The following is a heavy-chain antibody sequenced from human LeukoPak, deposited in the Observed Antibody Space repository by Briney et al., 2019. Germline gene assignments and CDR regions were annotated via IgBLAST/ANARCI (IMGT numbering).Heavy chain of an antibody. CDR1: GGSISSNSYY. CDR2: IYYSGST. Sequence: PSETLSLTCTVSGGSISSNSYYWGWIRQPPGKGLEWIGSIYYSGSTYYNPSFKSRVTISVDTSKNHFFLKLSPVTAADTAVYYCARHRYYYRSGSYYGAPYYMDVWGKGTTVTISS. J-gene: IGHJ6*03. D-gene: IGHD3-10*01. V-gene: IGHV4-39*01. CDR3: ARHRYYYRSGSYYGAPYYMDV.